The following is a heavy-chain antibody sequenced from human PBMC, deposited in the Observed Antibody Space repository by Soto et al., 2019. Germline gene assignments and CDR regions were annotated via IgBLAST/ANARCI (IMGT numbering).Heavy chain of an antibody. CDR1: GFSLSTSGVG. J-gene: IGHJ4*02. V-gene: IGHV2-5*02. Sequence: SGPRLVNPTQTLTLTCTFSGFSLSTSGVGVGWIRQPPGKALEWLGIIYWDDDKRYRPSLKSRLTITKDTSKNQLVLTMTNMDPVDTATYYCAHLPWKQLWPRAPVVYWGQGTPVTSPQ. CDR2: IYWDDDK. CDR3: AHLPWKQLWPRAPVVY. D-gene: IGHD5-18*01.